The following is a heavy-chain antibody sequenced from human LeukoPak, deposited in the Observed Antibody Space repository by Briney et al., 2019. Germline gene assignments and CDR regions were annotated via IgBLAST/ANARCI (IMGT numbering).Heavy chain of an antibody. V-gene: IGHV1-46*01. J-gene: IGHJ4*02. CDR2: INPSGGST. CDR3: ASDSARGYFDY. D-gene: IGHD3-10*01. CDR1: GYTFTSYY. Sequence: ASVKVFCKASGYTFTSYYMHWVPQAPRQRREWMGIINPSGGSTSYAQKFQGRVTMTRDASPSTVPMELHSARCESTVLYCPASDSARGYFDYWGLGSLVTVSS.